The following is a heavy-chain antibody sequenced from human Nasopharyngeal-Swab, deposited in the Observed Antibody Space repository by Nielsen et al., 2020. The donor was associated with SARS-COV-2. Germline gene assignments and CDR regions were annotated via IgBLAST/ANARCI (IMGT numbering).Heavy chain of an antibody. CDR2: IYAGDTT. D-gene: IGHD1-26*01. Sequence: GGSLRLSCVASGFTVSSNFVSWVRQAPGKGLEWVSVIYAGDTTHYADSVKGRFAISRDDSKNTLYLQMNSLRAEDTALYFCARVGGATVPLSTFDIWGPGTTVTVSS. CDR3: ARVGGATVPLSTFDI. CDR1: GFTVSSNF. J-gene: IGHJ3*02. V-gene: IGHV3-53*01.